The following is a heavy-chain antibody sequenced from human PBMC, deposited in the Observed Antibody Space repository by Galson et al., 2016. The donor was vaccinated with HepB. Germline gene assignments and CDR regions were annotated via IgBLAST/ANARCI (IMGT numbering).Heavy chain of an antibody. D-gene: IGHD3-3*01. CDR1: GFTFSRQW. J-gene: IGHJ4*02. Sequence: SLRLSCAASGFTFSRQWMYWVRQAPGKGLARVSQIKSDGSNINYADSVKGRFTISRDNAGNTLYLQMNSLRAEDTAVYYCSTLRDFWSGWGQGTLVTVSP. CDR3: STLRDFWSG. CDR2: IKSDGSNI. V-gene: IGHV3-74*01.